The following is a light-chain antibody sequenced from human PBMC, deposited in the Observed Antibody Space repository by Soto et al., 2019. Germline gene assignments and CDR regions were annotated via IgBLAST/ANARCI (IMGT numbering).Light chain of an antibody. CDR1: QTINSW. V-gene: IGKV1-5*03. CDR3: QQYNSYSYT. J-gene: IGKJ2*01. CDR2: KAS. Sequence: DIQMTQSPSTLSASAGDRVTITCRASQTINSWLAWYQHKPGKAPKLLIYKASSLESGVPSRFSGSGSGTEFTLTISSLQPDDFATDYCQQYNSYSYTFGQGTKLEIK.